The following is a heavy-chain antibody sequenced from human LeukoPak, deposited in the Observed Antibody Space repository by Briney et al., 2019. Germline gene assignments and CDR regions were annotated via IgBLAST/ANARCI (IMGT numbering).Heavy chain of an antibody. CDR2: ISYDGSNK. Sequence: PGGSLRLSCAASGFTFSSYGMHWVRQAPGKGLEWVAVISYDGSNKYYADSVKGRFTISRDNSKNTLYLQMNSLRAEDTAVYYCAKDRLPPYYYDSSGYLDAFDIWGQGTMVTVSS. V-gene: IGHV3-30*18. CDR3: AKDRLPPYYYDSSGYLDAFDI. CDR1: GFTFSSYG. J-gene: IGHJ3*02. D-gene: IGHD3-22*01.